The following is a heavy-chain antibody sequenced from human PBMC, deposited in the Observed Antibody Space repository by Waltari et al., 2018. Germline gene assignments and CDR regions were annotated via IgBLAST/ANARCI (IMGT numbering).Heavy chain of an antibody. CDR3: ARENYNGAAGDY. V-gene: IGHV3-7*01. CDR2: IRYDGGVK. CDR1: GFGFSDPW. Sequence: EVQLVESGGGLVQPGGSLRLSCATSGFGFSDPWMSWVRQAPGKGLEWLANIRYDGGVKDIVDSVKGRFTVSRDNAENSLFLHMNSLRVEDTAVYYCARENYNGAAGDYWGQGTLVTVSS. J-gene: IGHJ4*02. D-gene: IGHD6-13*01.